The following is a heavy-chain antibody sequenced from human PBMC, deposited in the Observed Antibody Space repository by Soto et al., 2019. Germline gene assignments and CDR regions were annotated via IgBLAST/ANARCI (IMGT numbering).Heavy chain of an antibody. J-gene: IGHJ3*02. D-gene: IGHD3-22*01. V-gene: IGHV4-4*07. CDR3: ARLFAYYDKEAGAFDI. CDR1: GASISGFY. CDR2: IYATGTT. Sequence: PSETLSLTCTVSGASISGFYWSWIRKSAGKGLEWIGRIYATGTTDYNPSLKSRVMMSVDTSKKQFSLKLRSVTAADTAVYYCARLFAYYDKEAGAFDIWGQGTLVTVSS.